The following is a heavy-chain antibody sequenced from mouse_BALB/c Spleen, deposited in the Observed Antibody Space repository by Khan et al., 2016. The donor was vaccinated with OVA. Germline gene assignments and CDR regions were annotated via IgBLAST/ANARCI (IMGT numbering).Heavy chain of an antibody. CDR1: GYTFTDYN. CDR3: AREWGAWFPY. V-gene: IGHV1-77*01. CDR2: LYPGSNNT. J-gene: IGHJ3*01. Sequence: VQLQQSGAELARPGASVKLSCKASGYTFTDYNINWVKQRTGQGLEWIGELYPGSNNTYYNEKFKGKATLTADKSSSTAYMQRSSLPAEDAAVYFGAREWGAWFPYWGQGTLVTVSA.